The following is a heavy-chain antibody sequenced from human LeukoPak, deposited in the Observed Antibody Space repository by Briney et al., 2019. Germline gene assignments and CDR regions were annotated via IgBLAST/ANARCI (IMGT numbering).Heavy chain of an antibody. CDR3: ARDGNGDYAGDPPEY. J-gene: IGHJ4*02. D-gene: IGHD4-17*01. CDR2: IIPIFGTA. CDR1: GGTFSSYA. V-gene: IGHV1-69*13. Sequence: SVKVSCKASGGTFSSYAISWVRQAPGQGLERMGGIIPIFGTANYAQKFQGRVTITADESTSTAYMELSSLRSEDTAVYYCARDGNGDYAGDPPEYWGQGTLVTVSS.